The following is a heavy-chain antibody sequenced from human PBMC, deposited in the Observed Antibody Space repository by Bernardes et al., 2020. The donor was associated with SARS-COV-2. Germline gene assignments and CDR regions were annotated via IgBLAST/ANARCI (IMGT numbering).Heavy chain of an antibody. V-gene: IGHV4-34*01. CDR2: INHSGTT. Sequence: SETLSLTCTVYGGSFSFYYWSWIRQSPGKGLEWIGEINHSGTTNLNPALKNRVALSMDTAKTQFSLKLASVTAADAAVYFCARGTEYSVKRSGSWFDPWGPGTLVNVSS. CDR3: ARGTEYSVKRSGSWFDP. J-gene: IGHJ5*02. CDR1: GGSFSFYY. D-gene: IGHD5-18*01.